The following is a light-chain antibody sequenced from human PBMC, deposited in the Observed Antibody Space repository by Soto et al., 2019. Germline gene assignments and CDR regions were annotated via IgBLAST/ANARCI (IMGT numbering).Light chain of an antibody. Sequence: EIVLTQSPGTLSLAAGERVTLSCRASQSVTRSFLAWYQQKPGQAPSLLIYGASSRATGIPDRFSGSRSGTDFTLTISRLELEDFAVYYCHQYGSSPQAFGPGTKVDIK. CDR2: GAS. CDR3: HQYGSSPQA. J-gene: IGKJ3*01. CDR1: QSVTRSF. V-gene: IGKV3-20*01.